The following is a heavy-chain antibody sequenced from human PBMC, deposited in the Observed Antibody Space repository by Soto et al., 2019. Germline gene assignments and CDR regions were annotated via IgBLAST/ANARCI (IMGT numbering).Heavy chain of an antibody. Sequence: PGGSLRLSCAASGFIFSSYAMSWVRQAPGKGLEWVSAISGSGTTAYYADSVKGRFTLSRDNSKKIMYLQMNSLRAEDTAVYYCAKTTDGWFSAFEIWGQGTMVTVSS. D-gene: IGHD6-19*01. J-gene: IGHJ3*02. CDR1: GFIFSSYA. V-gene: IGHV3-23*01. CDR3: AKTTDGWFSAFEI. CDR2: ISGSGTTA.